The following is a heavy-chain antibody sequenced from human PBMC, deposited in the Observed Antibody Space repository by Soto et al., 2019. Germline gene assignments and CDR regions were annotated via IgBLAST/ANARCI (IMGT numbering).Heavy chain of an antibody. Sequence: PSETLSLTCTVSGDSISDFYWTWIRQSPGKGLEWIGYIYHTGSTKYNPSLESRVTFSIDTSKSQFSLRLTSVTAADTAVYCFARLRFFCSGVGCNDGVSGGFDPWGQGTLVTVSS. V-gene: IGHV4-59*01. CDR3: ARLRFFCSGVGCNDGVSGGFDP. CDR2: IYHTGST. D-gene: IGHD3-3*01. CDR1: GDSISDFY. J-gene: IGHJ5*02.